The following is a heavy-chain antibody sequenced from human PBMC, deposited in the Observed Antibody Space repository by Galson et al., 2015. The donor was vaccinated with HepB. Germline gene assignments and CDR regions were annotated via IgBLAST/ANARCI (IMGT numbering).Heavy chain of an antibody. V-gene: IGHV1-69*13. CDR1: GGTFSRYA. CDR3: AREGWRYYYGSGSPTYYFDY. CDR2: IIPIFGTA. D-gene: IGHD3-10*01. Sequence: SVKVSCKASGGTFSRYAISWVRQAPGQGLEWMGGIIPIFGTANYAQKFQGRVTITADESTSTAYMELSSLRSEDTAVYYCAREGWRYYYGSGSPTYYFDYWGQGTLVTVSS. J-gene: IGHJ4*02.